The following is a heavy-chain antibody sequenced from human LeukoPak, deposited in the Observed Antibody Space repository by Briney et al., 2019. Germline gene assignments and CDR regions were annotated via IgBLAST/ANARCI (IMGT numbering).Heavy chain of an antibody. Sequence: GGSLRLSSAASGFTFSSYGMSWVRQAPGKGLEWVSAISGSGGSTYYADSVKGRFTISRDTSKNTLYLQMNSLRAEDTAVYYCARAMGYDFFLDGFDPWGQGTLVTVSS. D-gene: IGHD3-3*01. V-gene: IGHV3-23*01. CDR3: ARAMGYDFFLDGFDP. J-gene: IGHJ5*02. CDR1: GFTFSSYG. CDR2: ISGSGGST.